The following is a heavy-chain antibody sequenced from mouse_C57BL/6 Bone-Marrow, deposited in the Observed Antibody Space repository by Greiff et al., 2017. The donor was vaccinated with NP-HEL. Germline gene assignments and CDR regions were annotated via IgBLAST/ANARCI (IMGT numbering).Heavy chain of an antibody. J-gene: IGHJ3*01. CDR3: ARWGYYYDSGP. V-gene: IGHV1-69*01. Sequence: QVQLQQPGADLVMPGASVKLSCKASGYTFTRYWMHWVKQRPGQGLEWIGEIDPSDSYTNYNQKFKGKSTLTVDKSSSTAYMQLSSLRSEDTAVYYCARWGYYYDSGPWGKGTLVTVSA. CDR1: GYTFTRYW. D-gene: IGHD1-1*01. CDR2: IDPSDSYT.